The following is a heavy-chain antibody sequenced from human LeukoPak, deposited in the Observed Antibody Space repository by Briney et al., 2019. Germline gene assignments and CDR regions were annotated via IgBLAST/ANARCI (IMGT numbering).Heavy chain of an antibody. CDR3: ARDLRITIFGVVIGHP. CDR2: FDPEDGET. D-gene: IGHD3-3*01. Sequence: ASVKVSCKVSGYTLTELSMHWVRQAPGKGLEWMGGFDPEDGETIYAQKFQGRVTMTEDTSTDTAYMELSSLRSEDTAVYYCARDLRITIFGVVIGHPWGQGTLVTVSS. J-gene: IGHJ5*02. CDR1: GYTLTELS. V-gene: IGHV1-24*01.